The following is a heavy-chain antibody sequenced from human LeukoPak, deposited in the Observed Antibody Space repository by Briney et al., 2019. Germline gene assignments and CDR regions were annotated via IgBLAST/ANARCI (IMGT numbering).Heavy chain of an antibody. J-gene: IGHJ4*02. CDR1: GFTFSSYW. CDR2: ISYDGGTQ. V-gene: IGHV3-30*18. CDR3: AKGDCSSGTCSPFDY. D-gene: IGHD2-15*01. Sequence: GGSLRLSCAASGFTFSSYWMHWVRQAPGKGLEGVAVISYDGGTQYYADSVKGRFTISRDNSKNTLYLQMNSLRPEDTAVYYCAKGDCSSGTCSPFDYWGQGTLVTVSS.